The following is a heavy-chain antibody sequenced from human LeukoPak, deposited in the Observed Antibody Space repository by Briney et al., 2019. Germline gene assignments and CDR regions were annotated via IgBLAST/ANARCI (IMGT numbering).Heavy chain of an antibody. CDR3: ARVGSSGWYVHPTLDY. CDR2: INPNSGDT. Sequence: ASVKVSCKASGYTFTGYYMHWVRQAPGRGLEWMGWINPNSGDTNYAQKFRGRVTVTRDTSISTAYMELSRLRSDDTAVYYCARVGSSGWYVHPTLDYWGQGTLVTVSS. CDR1: GYTFTGYY. J-gene: IGHJ4*02. V-gene: IGHV1-2*02. D-gene: IGHD6-19*01.